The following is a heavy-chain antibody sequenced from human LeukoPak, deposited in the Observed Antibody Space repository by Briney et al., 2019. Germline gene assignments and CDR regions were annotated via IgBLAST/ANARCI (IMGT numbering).Heavy chain of an antibody. J-gene: IGHJ4*02. D-gene: IGHD2-15*01. V-gene: IGHV3-30*04. Sequence: GGSLRLSCAASGFTFSSYVMHGVRQAPGKGREWVAIISYDGSNEYYADSVKGRFTISRDNSKNTLYLQMNRLRSEDTAVYYCARARQYCSGGSCYRPFDYWGQGTLVTVSS. CDR1: GFTFSSYV. CDR2: ISYDGSNE. CDR3: ARARQYCSGGSCYRPFDY.